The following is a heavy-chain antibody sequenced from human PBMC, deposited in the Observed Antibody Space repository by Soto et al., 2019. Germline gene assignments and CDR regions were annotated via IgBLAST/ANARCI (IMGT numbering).Heavy chain of an antibody. V-gene: IGHV3-23*01. J-gene: IGHJ4*02. CDR2: LSKDGANE. CDR1: GFILSNYA. D-gene: IGHD3-9*01. Sequence: GGSLRLSXTASGFILSNYAMNWVRQAPGKGLEWVSTLSKDGANEHYADSVKGRFTISRDGSKNTLYLQMNSLRAEDTAMYYCAKDPSTGSADYWGQGTQVTVSS. CDR3: AKDPSTGSADY.